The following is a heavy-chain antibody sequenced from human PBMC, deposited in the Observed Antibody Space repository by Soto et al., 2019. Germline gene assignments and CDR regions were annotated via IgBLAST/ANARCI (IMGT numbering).Heavy chain of an antibody. CDR1: GDSMNNNY. Sequence: SETLSLTCTVSGDSMNNNYWSWVRQSPGKGLEWIGYIYYTGDTNYNPSLRSRLTILVDTSKNQFSLNLRSVTTADTAVYYCTRELSTTWFDPWGQGTLVTVSS. D-gene: IGHD5-12*01. CDR2: IYYTGDT. CDR3: TRELSTTWFDP. J-gene: IGHJ5*02. V-gene: IGHV4-59*01.